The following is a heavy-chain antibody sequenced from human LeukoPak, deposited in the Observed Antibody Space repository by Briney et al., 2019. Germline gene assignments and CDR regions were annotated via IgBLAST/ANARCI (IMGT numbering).Heavy chain of an antibody. D-gene: IGHD3-10*01. CDR1: GYTFTSYV. Sequence: ASVKVSCKASGYTFTSYVISWVRQAPGQGLEGMGWISAYNGNTNYAQKLQGRVTMNTDTSTSTAYMELSSLRSDDTAVYYCARDFATMVRGAYNFDYWGQGTLVTASS. CDR3: ARDFATMVRGAYNFDY. J-gene: IGHJ4*02. CDR2: ISAYNGNT. V-gene: IGHV1-18*04.